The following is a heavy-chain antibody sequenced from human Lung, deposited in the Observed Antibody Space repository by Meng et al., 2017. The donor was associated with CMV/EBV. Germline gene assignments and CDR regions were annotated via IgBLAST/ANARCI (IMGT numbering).Heavy chain of an antibody. V-gene: IGHV3-48*03. J-gene: IGHJ6*02. CDR1: GFTFSSYE. CDR2: ISSSGSTI. D-gene: IGHD2-2*01. Sequence: GGSLRLSCAASGFTFSSYEMNWVRQAPGKGLEWVSYISSSGSTIYYADSVKGRFTISRDNAKNSLYLQMNSLRAEDTAVYYCARDRGVVVPAAKYYYYGMDVXGRGXTVTVSS. CDR3: ARDRGVVVPAAKYYYYGMDV.